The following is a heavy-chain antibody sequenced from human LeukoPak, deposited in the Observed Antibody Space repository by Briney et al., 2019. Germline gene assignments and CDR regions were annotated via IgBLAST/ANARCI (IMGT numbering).Heavy chain of an antibody. CDR1: GFTFSTYS. CDR3: ARGREWLVGGLDY. CDR2: ISSSGSTI. V-gene: IGHV3-48*04. J-gene: IGHJ4*02. D-gene: IGHD6-19*01. Sequence: GGSLRLSCAASGFTFSTYSMNWVRQAPGKGLEWVSYISSSGSTIYYADSVKGRFTISRDNAKNSLYLQMNSLRAEDTAVYYCARGREWLVGGLDYWGQGTLVTVSS.